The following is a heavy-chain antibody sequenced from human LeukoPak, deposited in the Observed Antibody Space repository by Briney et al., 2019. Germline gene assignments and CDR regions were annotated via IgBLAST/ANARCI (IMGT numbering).Heavy chain of an antibody. J-gene: IGHJ4*01. CDR3: ASYRTDDRGYYPYFDS. D-gene: IGHD3-22*01. CDR2: IFYSGNT. Sequence: PSETLSLTCHVSGGSISSYCWNWMRQPPGKGLEWIGYIFYSGNTNYNPSLNSRLTVSIHPSKSQFPLKLTSVTAADTAVYYCASYRTDDRGYYPYFDSWAHGILVTVSS. V-gene: IGHV4-59*01. CDR1: GGSISSYC.